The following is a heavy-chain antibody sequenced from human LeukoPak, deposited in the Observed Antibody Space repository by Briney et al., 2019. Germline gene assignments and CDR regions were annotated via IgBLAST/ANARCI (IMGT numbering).Heavy chain of an antibody. CDR3: ARALPQVATISNLFDY. CDR1: VGSSSIYY. J-gene: IGHJ4*02. Sequence: PETLSLTCTLSVGSSSIYYWSWSRHRPGKGVEWSGDFYDGGSTTYNPSLKSRVIISVDTSKQQFSLKLSSVTAADTAVYYCARALPQVATISNLFDYWGQGTLVTVSS. CDR2: FYDGGST. D-gene: IGHD5-24*01. V-gene: IGHV4-59*01.